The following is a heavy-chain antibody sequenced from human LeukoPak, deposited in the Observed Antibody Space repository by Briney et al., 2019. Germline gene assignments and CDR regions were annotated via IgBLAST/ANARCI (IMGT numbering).Heavy chain of an antibody. CDR2: IYHSGST. Sequence: SETLSLTCTVSGYSISSGYYWGWIRQPPGKGLEWIGSIYHSGSTYYNPSLKSRVTISVDTSKNQFSLKLSSVTAADTAVYYCAKGSRWFDPWGQGTLVTVSS. CDR3: AKGSRWFDP. J-gene: IGHJ5*02. V-gene: IGHV4-38-2*02. CDR1: GYSISSGYY.